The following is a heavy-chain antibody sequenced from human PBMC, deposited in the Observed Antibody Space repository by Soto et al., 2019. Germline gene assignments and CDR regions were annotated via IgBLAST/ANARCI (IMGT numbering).Heavy chain of an antibody. J-gene: IGHJ4*02. CDR2: LIPLFGST. D-gene: IGHD3-22*01. V-gene: IGHV1-69*12. CDR3: ARALYDSSTYEDY. Sequence: QVQVVQSGAEVKKPGSSVKVSCKASGGTFRRYAVTWVRQAPGRGLEWMGGLIPLFGSTNYAQKFKGRVTITADESTSTAYMELSSLRSEDTAIYYCARALYDSSTYEDYWGQGTLVTVSS. CDR1: GGTFRRYA.